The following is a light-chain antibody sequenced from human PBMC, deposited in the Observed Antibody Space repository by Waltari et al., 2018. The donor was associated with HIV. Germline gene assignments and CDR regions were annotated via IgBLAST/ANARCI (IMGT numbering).Light chain of an antibody. J-gene: IGKJ5*01. V-gene: IGKV2D-29*01. Sequence: DIVMTQTPLSLSVPPGRPASISCMSTQSRLHSDGNTYLYWYLQKAGQPPQLLIYEVSNLFSGVPDRFSGSGSGTYFTLKISRVEAEDVGVYYCMQSTQLPITFGQGTRLEIK. CDR1: QSRLHSDGNTY. CDR3: MQSTQLPIT. CDR2: EVS.